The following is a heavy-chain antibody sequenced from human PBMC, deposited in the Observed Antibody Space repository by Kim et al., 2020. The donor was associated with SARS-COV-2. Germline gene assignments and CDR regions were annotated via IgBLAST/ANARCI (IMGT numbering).Heavy chain of an antibody. CDR3: RSLPAAMLGGGQGFGYGMDV. J-gene: IGHJ6*02. D-gene: IGHD2-2*01. CDR2: ISGSGGST. Sequence: GGSLRLSCAASGFTFSSYAMSWVRQAPGKGLEWVSAISGSGGSTYYADSVKGRFTISRDNSKNTLYLQMNSLRAEDTAVYYCRSLPAAMLGGGQGFGYGMDVWGQGTTVTVSS. V-gene: IGHV3-23*01. CDR1: GFTFSSYA.